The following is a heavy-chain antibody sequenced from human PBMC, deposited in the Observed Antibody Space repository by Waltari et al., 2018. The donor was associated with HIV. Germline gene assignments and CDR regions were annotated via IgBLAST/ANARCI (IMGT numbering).Heavy chain of an antibody. CDR1: GINFNADA. Sequence: QVQLVQSGAEVKKPGASVKVSCRASGINFNADAVHWVSQAPGQGLEGLGSINVGTIFRRYSQMFQGRLTFTRDTSETTIFMELRSLKSEDTAVYFCAGGSAWLVNVLEIWGQGTLVTVSS. CDR3: AGGSAWLVNVLEI. CDR2: INVGTIFR. V-gene: IGHV1-3*01. J-gene: IGHJ4*02. D-gene: IGHD5-12*01.